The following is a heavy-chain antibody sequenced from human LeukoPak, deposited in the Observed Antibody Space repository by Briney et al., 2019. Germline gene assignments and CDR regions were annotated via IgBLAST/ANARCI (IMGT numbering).Heavy chain of an antibody. Sequence: SETLSLTCAVSGYSISSGYYWGWIRQPPEKGLEWIGSIYHSGSTYYNPSLKSRVTISVDTSKNQFSLKLSSVTAADTAVYYCARGVAVAGRGRSYFDYWGQGTLVTVSS. V-gene: IGHV4-38-2*01. CDR2: IYHSGST. CDR1: GYSISSGYY. D-gene: IGHD6-19*01. CDR3: ARGVAVAGRGRSYFDY. J-gene: IGHJ4*02.